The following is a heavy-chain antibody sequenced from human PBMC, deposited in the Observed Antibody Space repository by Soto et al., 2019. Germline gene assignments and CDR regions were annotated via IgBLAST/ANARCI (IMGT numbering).Heavy chain of an antibody. V-gene: IGHV3-74*01. D-gene: IGHD5-12*01. CDR3: SRGAYEFDF. CDR2: ISGDGTSI. CDR1: GFTFGNYW. J-gene: IGHJ4*02. Sequence: EVQLVESGGGLVQPGGSLRLSCAASGFTFGNYWMHWVRQAPGKGLVWVSRISGDGTSISYADSVKGRFTISRDNAKNTLHLQMNTLRAEDTAVDYCSRGAYEFDFWGQGTVVTVSS.